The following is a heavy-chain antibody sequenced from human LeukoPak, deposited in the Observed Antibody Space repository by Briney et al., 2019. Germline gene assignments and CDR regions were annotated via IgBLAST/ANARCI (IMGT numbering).Heavy chain of an antibody. CDR3: ARYNYDYYYGMDV. V-gene: IGHV4-30-2*01. J-gene: IGHJ6*02. CDR2: IYHSRST. Sequence: SETLSLTCAVSGGSISSGGYSWSWIRHPPGKGLEWIGYIYHSRSTYYNPSLKSRVTISVDRSKNQFSLKLSSVTAADTAVYYCARYNYDYYYGMDVWGQGTTVTVSS. CDR1: GGSISSGGYS. D-gene: IGHD1-1*01.